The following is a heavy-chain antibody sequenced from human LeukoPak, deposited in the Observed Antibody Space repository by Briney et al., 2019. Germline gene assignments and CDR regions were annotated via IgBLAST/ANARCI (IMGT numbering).Heavy chain of an antibody. D-gene: IGHD5/OR15-5a*01. V-gene: IGHV3-23*01. J-gene: IGHJ4*02. Sequence: GGSLTLSCAASGFSFNDYVMTWVRQAPGKGLEWVSAISSRRASTYYADSVKSRFTISRDNSKNTLYLQMSSLRADDTATYYCARVWGPFSYSFYLYYFDYWGQGTLVTVSS. CDR1: GFSFNDYV. CDR2: ISSRRAST. CDR3: ARVWGPFSYSFYLYYFDY.